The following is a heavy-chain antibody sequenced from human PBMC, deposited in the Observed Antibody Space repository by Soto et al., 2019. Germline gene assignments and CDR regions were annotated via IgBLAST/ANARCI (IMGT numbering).Heavy chain of an antibody. J-gene: IGHJ4*02. D-gene: IGHD6-19*01. V-gene: IGHV3-74*01. CDR3: ARGTAGSGTANDW. Sequence: EVQLVESGGDLVEPGGSLGLSCEASGFTFSSHWMVWVRQAPGKGLVWVSRINGDGSMPSYSNSVKGRFTISRDNAKNTVKLQMNSLRVEDTAVYYCARGTAGSGTANDWWGRGILVTVSS. CDR1: GFTFSSHW. CDR2: INGDGSMP.